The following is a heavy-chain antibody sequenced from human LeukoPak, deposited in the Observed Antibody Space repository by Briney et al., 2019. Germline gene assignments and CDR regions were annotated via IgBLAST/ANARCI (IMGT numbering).Heavy chain of an antibody. CDR2: IYYSGST. J-gene: IGHJ4*02. CDR1: GGSISSYY. V-gene: IGHV4-59*01. CDR3: ASTTVITRIDY. D-gene: IGHD4-17*01. Sequence: PSETLSLTCTVSGGSISSYYWGWIRQPPGKGLKWIRYIYYSGSTNYNPSLKSRVTISVDTSKNQFSLKLSSVTAADTAVYYCASTTVITRIDYWGQGTLVTVSS.